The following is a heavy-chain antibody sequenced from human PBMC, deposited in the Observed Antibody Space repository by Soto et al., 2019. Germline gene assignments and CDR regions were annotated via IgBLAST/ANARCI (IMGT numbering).Heavy chain of an antibody. CDR3: AKGVVPAAKVSYGYYYYGMDV. J-gene: IGHJ6*02. CDR1: GFTFRSYA. CDR2: ISGSGGST. D-gene: IGHD2-2*01. Sequence: SGGSLRLSCAASGFTFRSYAMSWVRQAPGKGLEWVSAISGSGGSTYYADSVKGRFTISRDNSKNTLYLQMNSLRAEDTAVYYCAKGVVPAAKVSYGYYYYGMDVWGQGTTVTVSS. V-gene: IGHV3-23*01.